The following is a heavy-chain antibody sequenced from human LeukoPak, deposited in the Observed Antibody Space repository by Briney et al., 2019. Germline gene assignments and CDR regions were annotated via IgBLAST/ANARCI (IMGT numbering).Heavy chain of an antibody. V-gene: IGHV3-23*01. CDR3: AKDQDPHSYGSGSYAPFDY. CDR1: GFIFSNYA. J-gene: IGHJ4*02. D-gene: IGHD3-10*01. Sequence: GDSLRLSCVASGFIFSNYAMNWVRQAPGKGLEWVSGISGKGDSTYYADSVKGRFTISRDNSKNTLYLQMNGLRAEDTAVYYCAKDQDPHSYGSGSYAPFDYWGQGTLVTVSS. CDR2: ISGKGDST.